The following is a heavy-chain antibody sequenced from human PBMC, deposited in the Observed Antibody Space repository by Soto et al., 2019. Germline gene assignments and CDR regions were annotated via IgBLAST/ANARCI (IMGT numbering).Heavy chain of an antibody. Sequence: SKRLSSAASGFNFSSYGMHWVRQDPGKGLEWVAVIWYDGSNKYYADSVKGRFTISRDNSKNTLYLQMNSLRAEDTAVYYCARDQYYDSSGSPLSDYWGQGTLVTVSS. D-gene: IGHD3-22*01. CDR2: IWYDGSNK. CDR1: GFNFSSYG. V-gene: IGHV3-33*01. J-gene: IGHJ4*02. CDR3: ARDQYYDSSGSPLSDY.